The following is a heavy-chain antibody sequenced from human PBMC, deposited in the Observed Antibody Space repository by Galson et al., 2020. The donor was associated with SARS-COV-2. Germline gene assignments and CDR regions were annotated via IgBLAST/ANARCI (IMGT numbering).Heavy chain of an antibody. CDR1: GGSISSGDYY. J-gene: IGHJ4*02. CDR2: IYYSGST. Sequence: SETLSLTCTVSGGSISSGDYYWSWIRQPPGKGLEWIGYIYYSGSTYYNPSLKSRVTISVDTSKNQFSLKLSSVTAADTAVYYCARDGIANNWNYRGIDYWGQGTLVTVSS. V-gene: IGHV4-30-4*01. CDR3: ARDGIANNWNYRGIDY. D-gene: IGHD1-7*01.